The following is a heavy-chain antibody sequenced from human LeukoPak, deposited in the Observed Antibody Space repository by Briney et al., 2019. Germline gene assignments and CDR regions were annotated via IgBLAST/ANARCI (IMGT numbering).Heavy chain of an antibody. J-gene: IGHJ4*02. CDR2: INPHSGGT. Sequence: ASVKVSCKPSGYTFSGYYIHWVRQAPGQGLEWMGHINPHSGGTNSAQKFQGRVTMTRDTSISTAYMELSRLRSDDTATYYCARSQTLIDYWGQGTVVTVSS. CDR3: ARSQTLIDY. CDR1: GYTFSGYY. V-gene: IGHV1-2*06.